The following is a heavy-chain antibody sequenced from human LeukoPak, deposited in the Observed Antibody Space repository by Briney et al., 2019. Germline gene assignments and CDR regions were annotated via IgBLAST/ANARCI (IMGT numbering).Heavy chain of an antibody. CDR1: GFTFSSYG. J-gene: IGHJ6*02. CDR3: AKGGTGYYYGMDV. Sequence: GGSLRLSCAASGFTFSSYGMHWVRQAPGKGLEWVAFIRYDGSNKYYADSVKGRFTIPRDNSKNTLYLQMNSLRAEDTAVYYCAKGGTGYYYGMDVWGQGTTVTVSS. V-gene: IGHV3-30*02. D-gene: IGHD1-26*01. CDR2: IRYDGSNK.